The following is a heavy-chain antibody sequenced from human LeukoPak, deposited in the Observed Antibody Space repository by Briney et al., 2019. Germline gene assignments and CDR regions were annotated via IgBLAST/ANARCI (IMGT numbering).Heavy chain of an antibody. CDR1: GGSFSGYY. V-gene: IGHV4-59*08. CDR2: ISYSDTT. CDR3: ARLGSSWDGYFDY. D-gene: IGHD6-13*01. Sequence: SETLSLTCAVYGGSFSGYYWSWIRQPPRKRLEWIGYISYSDTTNYNPSLKSRVTMSVDTSKNQFSLKLSSVAAADTAVYYCARLGSSWDGYFDYWGQGTLVTVSS. J-gene: IGHJ4*02.